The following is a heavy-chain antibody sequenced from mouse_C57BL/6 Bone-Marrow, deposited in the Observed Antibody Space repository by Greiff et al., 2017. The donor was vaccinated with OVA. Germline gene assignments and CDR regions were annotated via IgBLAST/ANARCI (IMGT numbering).Heavy chain of an antibody. CDR3: ARRGGFDY. V-gene: IGHV5-6*01. CDR2: ISSGGSYT. CDR1: GFTFSSYG. J-gene: IGHJ2*01. Sequence: EVQRVESGGDLVKPGGSLKLSCAASGFTFSSYGMSWVRQTPGKRLEWVATISSGGSYTYYPDSVKGRFTISRDKAKNTLYLQMSSLKSEDTAMYYCARRGGFDYWGQGTTLTVSS.